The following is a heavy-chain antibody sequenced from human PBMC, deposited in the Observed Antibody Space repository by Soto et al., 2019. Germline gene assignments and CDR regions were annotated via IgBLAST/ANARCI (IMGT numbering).Heavy chain of an antibody. D-gene: IGHD2-8*01. J-gene: IGHJ4*02. CDR2: VSNDGRNK. Sequence: QVQLLESGGGVVQPGRSLRLSCAASGFTFSTYAMHWVRQPPGKGLEWVAVVSNDGRNKFYADSVRGRFTISRDNSKKTLYLEMDSLRVEDTSVFYCARGQHGLDHWGQGSLVLVSP. CDR1: GFTFSTYA. CDR3: ARGQHGLDH. V-gene: IGHV3-30-3*01.